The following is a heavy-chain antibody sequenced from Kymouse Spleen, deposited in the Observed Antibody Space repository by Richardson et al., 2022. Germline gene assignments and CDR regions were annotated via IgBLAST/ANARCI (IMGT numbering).Heavy chain of an antibody. CDR2: INHSGST. Sequence: QVQLQQWGAGLLKPSETLSLTCAVYGGSFSGYYWSWIRQPPGKGLEWIGEINHSGSTNYNPSLKSRVTISVDTSKNQFSLKLSSVTAADTAVYYCARVYYYGSGSRPFDYWGQGTLVTVSS. J-gene: IGHJ4*02. CDR1: GGSFSGYY. V-gene: IGHV4-34*01. D-gene: IGHD3-10*01. CDR3: ARVYYYGSGSRPFDY.